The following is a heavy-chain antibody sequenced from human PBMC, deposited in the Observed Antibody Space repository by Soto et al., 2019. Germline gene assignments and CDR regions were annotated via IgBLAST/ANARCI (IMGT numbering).Heavy chain of an antibody. D-gene: IGHD3-22*01. CDR1: GGTFSNYA. Sequence: GASVKVFCKASGGTFSNYAITWVRQAPGQGLEWLGRIIPIFGSANYAQKFQGRVTITADESTSTAYMELSSLRSEDTAVYYCARDRGPSSGYYPYWFDPWGQGTLGTVSS. CDR2: IIPIFGSA. J-gene: IGHJ5*02. CDR3: ARDRGPSSGYYPYWFDP. V-gene: IGHV1-69*13.